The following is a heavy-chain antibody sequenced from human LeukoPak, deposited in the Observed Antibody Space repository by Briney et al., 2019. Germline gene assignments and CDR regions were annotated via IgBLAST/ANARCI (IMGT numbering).Heavy chain of an antibody. J-gene: IGHJ5*02. CDR1: GYTFTGYY. D-gene: IGHD3-9*01. CDR2: INPNSGGT. CDR3: ARDGPQYYDILTGYYEVVWFDP. V-gene: IGHV1-2*02. Sequence: ASVKVSCKASGYTFTGYYIHWVRQAPGQGLEWMGWINPNSGGTNYAQKFQGRVTMTRDTSISTAYMDLSRLRSDDTAVYYCARDGPQYYDILTGYYEVVWFDPWGQGTLVTVSS.